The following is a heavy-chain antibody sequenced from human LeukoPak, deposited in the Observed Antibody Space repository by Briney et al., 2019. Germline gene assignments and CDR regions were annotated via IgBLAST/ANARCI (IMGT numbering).Heavy chain of an antibody. D-gene: IGHD4-17*01. V-gene: IGHV1-69*04. CDR3: ARGHYGGNSYLNY. CDR1: GGTFSSYA. J-gene: IGHJ4*02. CDR2: IIPTLGIA. Sequence: GASVKVSCKASGGTFSSYAISWVRQAPGQELEWMGRIIPTLGIANYAQKFQGRVTITADKSTSTAYMELSSLRSEDTAVYYCARGHYGGNSYLNYWGQGTLVTVSS.